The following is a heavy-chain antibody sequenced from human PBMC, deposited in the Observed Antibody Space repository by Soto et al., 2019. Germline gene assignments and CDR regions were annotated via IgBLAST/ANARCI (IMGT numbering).Heavy chain of an antibody. Sequence: SETLSLTCSVSGGSVSSYYWSWIRQPPGKGLEWIGYISYSGSTNYNPSLKNRVTISVDTSKNQFSLKLSSVTAADTAVYYCARSPQYSSGWNGGFDYWGQGTLVTVSS. CDR3: ARSPQYSSGWNGGFDY. CDR2: ISYSGST. CDR1: GGSVSSYY. J-gene: IGHJ4*02. V-gene: IGHV4-59*02. D-gene: IGHD6-19*01.